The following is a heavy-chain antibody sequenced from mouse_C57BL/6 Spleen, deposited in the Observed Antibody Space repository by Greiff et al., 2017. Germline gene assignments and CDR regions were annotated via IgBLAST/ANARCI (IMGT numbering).Heavy chain of an antibody. CDR1: GFNIKDDY. J-gene: IGHJ4*01. V-gene: IGHV14-4*01. D-gene: IGHD2-5*01. Sequence: VQLQQSGAELVRPGASVKLSCTASGFNIKDDYMHWVKQRPEQGLEWIGWIDPENGDTEYASKFQGKATITVDTSSNTAYLQLSSLTSEDAAVYYCTVYYSNGYAMEYWGQGTSGTGSS. CDR3: TVYYSNGYAMEY. CDR2: IDPENGDT.